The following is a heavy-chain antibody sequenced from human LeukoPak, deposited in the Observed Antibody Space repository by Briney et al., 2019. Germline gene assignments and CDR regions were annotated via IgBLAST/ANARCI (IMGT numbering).Heavy chain of an antibody. CDR3: ARGIVVVNYYYYCGMDV. J-gene: IGHJ6*02. Sequence: SETLSLTCTVSGGSISSYYWSWIRQPPGKGLEWIGYIYYSGSTNYNPSLKSRVTISVDTSKNQFSLKLSSVTAADTVVYYCARGIVVVNYYYYCGMDVWGQGTTVTVSS. D-gene: IGHD3-22*01. V-gene: IGHV4-59*01. CDR2: IYYSGST. CDR1: GGSISSYY.